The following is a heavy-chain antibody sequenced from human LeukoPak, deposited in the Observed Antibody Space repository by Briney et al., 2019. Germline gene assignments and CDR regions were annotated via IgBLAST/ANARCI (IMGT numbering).Heavy chain of an antibody. J-gene: IGHJ3*01. V-gene: IGHV5-51*01. Sequence: GESLKISCKGSGYSFSTYWIGWVRQLPGKGLEWMGIIYPGDSDTRYSPSFQGQVTMSADKSISTAYLQWSSLKASDTAMYYCARQAYSGNYDAFDVWGQGTMVTVSS. CDR1: GYSFSTYW. D-gene: IGHD1-26*01. CDR2: IYPGDSDT. CDR3: ARQAYSGNYDAFDV.